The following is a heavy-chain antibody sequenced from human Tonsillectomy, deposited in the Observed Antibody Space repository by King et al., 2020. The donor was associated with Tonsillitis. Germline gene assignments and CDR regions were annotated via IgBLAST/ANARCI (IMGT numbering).Heavy chain of an antibody. CDR1: GYTFTNYF. J-gene: IGHJ4*02. D-gene: IGHD4-23*01. CDR2: INPTDGIT. V-gene: IGHV1-46*01. Sequence: VQLVESGAEVKKPGASVKLSCTASGYTFTNYFIHWVRQAPGQGLEWMGIINPTDGITSYAQKFQGRVTMTRDTSTNTVYMELSSLRSEDTAVFYCARETYGGNSEPQFDYWGQGTLVTVSS. CDR3: ARETYGGNSEPQFDY.